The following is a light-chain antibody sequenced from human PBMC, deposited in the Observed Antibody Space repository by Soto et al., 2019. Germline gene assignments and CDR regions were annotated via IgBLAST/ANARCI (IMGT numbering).Light chain of an antibody. V-gene: IGKV1-5*01. CDR3: QQYSRLVT. CDR2: DAS. J-gene: IGKJ2*01. CDR1: QTISTL. Sequence: IQMTQSPSTLSASVGDRVTITCQASQTISTLLAWYQHKPGKAPNLLVSDASSLESGVPSRFSGSGSGTEFTLTISSLQPDDSATYYCQQYSRLVTVGQGTKLEI.